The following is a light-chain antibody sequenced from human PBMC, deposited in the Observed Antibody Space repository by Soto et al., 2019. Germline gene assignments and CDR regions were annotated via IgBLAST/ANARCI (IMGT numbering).Light chain of an antibody. Sequence: QSALTQPASVSGSPGQSITISCTGTSSDVGGYNYVSWYQHHPGKAPRLMIYEASNRPSGVSHRFSGSRSGNTASLTISGLQAEDEADYYCSSYTSGSTLYVFGTGTKPPS. V-gene: IGLV2-14*01. J-gene: IGLJ1*01. CDR3: SSYTSGSTLYV. CDR2: EAS. CDR1: SSDVGGYNY.